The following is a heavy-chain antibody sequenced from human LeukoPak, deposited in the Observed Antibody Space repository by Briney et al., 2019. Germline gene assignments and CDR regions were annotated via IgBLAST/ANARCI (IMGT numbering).Heavy chain of an antibody. CDR3: VRVYYSNSYDYWYFDL. CDR1: GGSISSYY. CDR2: IFYSGST. D-gene: IGHD6-13*01. Sequence: SETLSLTCTVSGGSISSYYWSWIRQPPGKGLEWIGYIFYSGSTNYNPSLKSRDTISVDTSKNQFSLKLSSVTAADTAVYYCVRVYYSNSYDYWYFDLWGRGTLVTVSS. V-gene: IGHV4-59*01. J-gene: IGHJ2*01.